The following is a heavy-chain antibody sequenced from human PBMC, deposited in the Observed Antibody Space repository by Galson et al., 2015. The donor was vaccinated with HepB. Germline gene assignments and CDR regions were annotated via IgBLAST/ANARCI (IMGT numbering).Heavy chain of an antibody. D-gene: IGHD5-12*01. Sequence: SLRLSCAASGFTFSRYSMHWVRQAPGKGLEYVSAISSNGAYPYYADSVKGRLTISRDNSKNTLYLQMNSLRAEDTAVYYCARARGYSGYDFRRMAFDIWGQGTMVTVSS. CDR3: ARARGYSGYDFRRMAFDI. V-gene: IGHV3-64*04. CDR2: ISSNGAYP. CDR1: GFTFSRYS. J-gene: IGHJ3*02.